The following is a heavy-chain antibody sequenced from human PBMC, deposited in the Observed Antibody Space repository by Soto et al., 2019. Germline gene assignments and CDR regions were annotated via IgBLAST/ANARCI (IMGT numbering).Heavy chain of an antibody. D-gene: IGHD4-17*01. CDR3: ARLWMSYGDLKVHGMDV. CDR1: GYSFTSYW. CDR2: IYPGDSDT. Sequence: PGESLKISCKGSGYSFTSYWIGWVRQMPGKDLEWMGIIYPGDSDTRYSPSFQGQVTISADKSISTAYLQWSSLKASDTAMYYCARLWMSYGDLKVHGMDVWGQGTTVTVSS. V-gene: IGHV5-51*01. J-gene: IGHJ6*02.